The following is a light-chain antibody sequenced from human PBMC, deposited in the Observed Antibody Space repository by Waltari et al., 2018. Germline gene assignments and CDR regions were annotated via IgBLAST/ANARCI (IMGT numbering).Light chain of an antibody. CDR3: QHYDSRPFT. CDR2: GVS. CDR1: QTFRSNY. J-gene: IGKJ3*01. V-gene: IGKV3-20*01. Sequence: EIVLTQSPGTLSLSPGERATLSCRASQTFRSNYLAWYRQKPGQAPRLLIYGVSTRASVIPDRFSGNGSGTDFTLTISRLEPEDFAVYYCQHYDSRPFTFGPGTKVDLK.